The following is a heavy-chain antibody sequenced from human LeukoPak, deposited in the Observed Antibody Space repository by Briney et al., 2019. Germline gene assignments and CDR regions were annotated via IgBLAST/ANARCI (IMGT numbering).Heavy chain of an antibody. J-gene: IGHJ4*02. Sequence: PGGSLRLSCAASGITFSTHRMYWVRQAPGKGLVWVSRINPDGSATMYADSLKGRFTISRDNAKNTLYLQLNSLRAEDTSIYYCGSGIAPEDSVAVDYWGQGTLVTVSS. V-gene: IGHV3-74*03. D-gene: IGHD6-13*01. CDR2: INPDGSAT. CDR1: GITFSTHR. CDR3: GSGIAPEDSVAVDY.